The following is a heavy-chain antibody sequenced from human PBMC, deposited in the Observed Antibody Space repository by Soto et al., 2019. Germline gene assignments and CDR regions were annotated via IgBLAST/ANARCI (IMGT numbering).Heavy chain of an antibody. Sequence: EVQRVESGGGLVQPGGSLRLSCAASGFTISGNATNWVRQAPGRGLEWVSYISSSSTNIHYADSVRGRFTISRDNAKNSLYLQMNSPRDEDTAVYRCARDLSWGSKWYYYMDVWGKGTTVTVSS. CDR2: ISSSSTNI. CDR1: GFTISGNA. D-gene: IGHD3-16*01. CDR3: ARDLSWGSKWYYYMDV. V-gene: IGHV3-48*02. J-gene: IGHJ6*03.